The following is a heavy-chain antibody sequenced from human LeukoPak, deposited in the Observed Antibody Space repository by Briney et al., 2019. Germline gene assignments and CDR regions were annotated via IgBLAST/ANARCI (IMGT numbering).Heavy chain of an antibody. D-gene: IGHD3/OR15-3a*01. CDR2: ISTGGDNR. V-gene: IGHV3-21*01. CDR3: ARSFCTSATCAKGHYYYVMDV. CDR1: GFAFCRYA. J-gene: IGHJ6*01. Sequence: PVRSLSLSCAVSGFAFCRYAMNGVRQAPRRGLEWVSYISTGGDNRFYADALQGRFTAYRDNAKNSLFLQMDSLRAEDTAVYYCARSFCTSATCAKGHYYYVMDVWGQETKVGVSS.